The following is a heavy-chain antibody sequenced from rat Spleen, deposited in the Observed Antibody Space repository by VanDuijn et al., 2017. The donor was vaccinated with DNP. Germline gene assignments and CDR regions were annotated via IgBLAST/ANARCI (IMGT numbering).Heavy chain of an antibody. CDR2: ISYSGST. D-gene: IGHD1-11*01. Sequence: EVQLQESGPGLVNPSQSLSLTCSVTGYSITSNYWAWIRKFPGNKMEWMGYISYSGSTGYKQSLKSRIPITRYTSKNQFFLQLNSITTEDTATYYCARGLNYGGYNYYWYFDFWGPGTMVTVSS. V-gene: IGHV3-1*01. CDR1: GYSITSNY. CDR3: ARGLNYGGYNYYWYFDF. J-gene: IGHJ1*01.